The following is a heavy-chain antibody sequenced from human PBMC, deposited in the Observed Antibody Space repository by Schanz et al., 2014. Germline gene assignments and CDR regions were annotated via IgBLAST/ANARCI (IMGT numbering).Heavy chain of an antibody. CDR1: GGTFSTYT. V-gene: IGHV1-69*02. D-gene: IGHD2-15*01. CDR3: ARGRGCTGGSCYSWFDL. CDR2: IIPIHGIV. Sequence: QVQLVHSGAEVKKPGSSVKVSCKASGGTFSTYTISWVRQAPGQGLEWMGRIIPIHGIVNYAQRFQDRVTITADRSTSTAYMELSSLRSEDTAVYYCARGRGCTGGSCYSWFDLWGQGTLVTVAS. J-gene: IGHJ5*02.